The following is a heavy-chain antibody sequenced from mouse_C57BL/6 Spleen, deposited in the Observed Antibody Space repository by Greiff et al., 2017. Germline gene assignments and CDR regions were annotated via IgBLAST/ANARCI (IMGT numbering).Heavy chain of an antibody. CDR1: GFNIKNTY. J-gene: IGHJ3*01. V-gene: IGHV14-3*01. Sequence: VQLQQSVAELVRPGASVKLSCTASGFNIKNTYMHWVEQRPEQGLEWIGRIDPANGNTKYAPKFQGKATITADTSSNTAYLQLSSLTSEDTAIYYCARPLYGSSYWFAYWGQGTLVTVSA. D-gene: IGHD1-1*01. CDR3: ARPLYGSSYWFAY. CDR2: IDPANGNT.